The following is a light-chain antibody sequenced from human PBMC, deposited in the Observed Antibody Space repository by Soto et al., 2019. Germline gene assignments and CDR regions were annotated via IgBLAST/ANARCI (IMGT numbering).Light chain of an antibody. J-gene: IGLJ2*01. Sequence: QSVLTQPPSASGTPGQRVTISCSGSSSNIGSKYVYWYQQLPGTAPKLLMYRNNQRPSGVPDRFSGSKSGTSASLAISGLRSGDEADYYCAAWDAGVSGPAFGGGTEVTVL. V-gene: IGLV1-47*01. CDR2: RNN. CDR1: SSNIGSKY. CDR3: AAWDAGVSGPA.